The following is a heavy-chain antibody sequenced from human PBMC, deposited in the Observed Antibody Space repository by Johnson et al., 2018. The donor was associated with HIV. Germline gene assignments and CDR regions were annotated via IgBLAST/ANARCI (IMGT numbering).Heavy chain of an antibody. CDR3: ARVRRSGTYYVDAFDI. J-gene: IGHJ3*02. V-gene: IGHV3-48*04. CDR2: ISSSGSSI. Sequence: VQLVESGGGVVRPGGSLRLSCAASGFTFDDYGMSWVRQAPAKGLEWVSYISSSGSSIYYADSVKGRFTISRDNAKSSLYLQMNGLRAEDTAVYYCARVRRSGTYYVDAFDIWGQGTMVTVSS. CDR1: GFTFDDYG. D-gene: IGHD1-26*01.